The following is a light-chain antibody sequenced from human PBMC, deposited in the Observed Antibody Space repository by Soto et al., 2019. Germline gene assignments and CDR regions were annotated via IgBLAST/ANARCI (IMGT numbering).Light chain of an antibody. J-gene: IGLJ2*01. CDR3: AAWDDSLNAVV. Sequence: QSVLTQPPSVSGTPGQTVSISCSGSASNLGGNPVNWYQHLPGAAPKLLIYTNHQRPSGVPDRFSGSKSGTSASLAISGLRSEDEADFYCAAWDDSLNAVVFCGGTKLTVL. V-gene: IGLV1-44*01. CDR1: ASNLGGNP. CDR2: TNH.